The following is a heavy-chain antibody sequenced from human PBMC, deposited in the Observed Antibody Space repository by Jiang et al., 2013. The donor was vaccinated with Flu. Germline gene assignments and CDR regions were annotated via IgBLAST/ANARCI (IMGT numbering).Heavy chain of an antibody. V-gene: IGHV4-38-2*02. D-gene: IGHD3-10*01. CDR3: ATTTGN. CDR2: ISHTGTT. CDR1: GYSISSGYY. J-gene: IGHJ4*02. Sequence: GLVKPSETLSLICTVSGYSISSGYYWGWVRQPPGKGLEWIGSISHTGTTYYNPSLQTRLTISLDTSKNQFSLMLTSVTAADTAVYYCATTTGNWGQGTLVTVSS.